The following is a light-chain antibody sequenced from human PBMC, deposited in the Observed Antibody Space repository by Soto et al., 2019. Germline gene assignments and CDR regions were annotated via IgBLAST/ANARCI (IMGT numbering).Light chain of an antibody. V-gene: IGKV3-11*01. J-gene: IGKJ4*01. CDR1: QSVSSY. CDR2: DAY. Sequence: EIVLTQSPATLSLSPGERATLSCRASQSVSSYLAWYQQKPGQAPRLLIYDAYNRATGIPARFSGSGSGTDFTLTISSLDPEDFAVYYCQQRSNWPATFGGGTKVEIK. CDR3: QQRSNWPAT.